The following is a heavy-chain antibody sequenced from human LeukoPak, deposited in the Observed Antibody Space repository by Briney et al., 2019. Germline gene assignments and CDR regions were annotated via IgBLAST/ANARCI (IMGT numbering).Heavy chain of an antibody. V-gene: IGHV3-74*01. J-gene: IGHJ4*02. D-gene: IGHD3-3*01. CDR3: ARGRYDFWSGYPPLDY. Sequence: PGGSLRLSCAASGFTFSTYWMHWVRQAPGKGLVWVSRINTDGSSTSYADSVKGRFTISRDNAKNTLYLQMNSLRAEDTAVYYCARGRYDFWSGYPPLDYWGQGTLVTVSS. CDR1: GFTFSTYW. CDR2: INTDGSST.